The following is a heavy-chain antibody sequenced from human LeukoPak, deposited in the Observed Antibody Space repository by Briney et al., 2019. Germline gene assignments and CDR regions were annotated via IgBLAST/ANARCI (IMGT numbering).Heavy chain of an antibody. CDR3: ARGSSSGYFDY. CDR1: NYSINTGYF. CDR2: IYHRGSS. D-gene: IGHD6-13*01. V-gene: IGHV4-38-2*02. Sequence: SETLSLTCSVSNYSINTGYFWAWLRQPPGKGLEWIGTIYHRGSSYYSPSLKSRVTISVDTSKNQFSLRVDPVTAADTAVFFCARGSSSGYFDYWGQGTVVTVSS. J-gene: IGHJ4*02.